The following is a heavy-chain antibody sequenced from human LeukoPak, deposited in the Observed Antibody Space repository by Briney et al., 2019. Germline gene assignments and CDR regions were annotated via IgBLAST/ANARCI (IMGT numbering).Heavy chain of an antibody. D-gene: IGHD6-6*01. CDR2: IYYSGST. CDR1: GGSISSYY. CDR3: ARHGYGSSSINFDY. V-gene: IGHV4-59*08. Sequence: SETLSLTCTVSGGSISSYYWSWIRQPPGKGLEWIGYIYYSGSTNYNPSLKSRVTISVDTSKNQFSLKLSSVTAADTAVYYCARHGYGSSSINFDYWGQGTLVTVSS. J-gene: IGHJ4*02.